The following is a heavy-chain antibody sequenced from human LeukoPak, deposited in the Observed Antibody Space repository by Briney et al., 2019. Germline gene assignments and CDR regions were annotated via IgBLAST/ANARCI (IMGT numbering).Heavy chain of an antibody. CDR2: IYYSGST. V-gene: IGHV4-59*08. J-gene: IGHJ4*02. CDR1: GGSISSYY. CDR3: ARNPDFDY. Sequence: PSETPSLTCTVSGGSISSYYWSWIRQPPGKGLEWIGYIYYSGSTNYNPSLKSRVTISVDTSKNQFSLKLSSVTAADTAVYYCARNPDFDYWGQGTLVTVSS.